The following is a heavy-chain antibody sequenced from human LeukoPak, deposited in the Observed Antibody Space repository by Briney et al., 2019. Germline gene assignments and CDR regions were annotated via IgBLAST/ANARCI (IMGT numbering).Heavy chain of an antibody. CDR2: ISGSGSII. CDR3: ARWAMVRGGTD. D-gene: IGHD3-10*01. J-gene: IGHJ4*02. V-gene: IGHV3-48*03. Sequence: GGSLRLSCAASGFTFSSYEISWFRQAPGGGLQWVAYISGSGSIIYYAASVKSRFTISGDNARNSVYLQMNSLRGEDTAVYYCARWAMVRGGTDGGQGTLVSVSS. CDR1: GFTFSSYE.